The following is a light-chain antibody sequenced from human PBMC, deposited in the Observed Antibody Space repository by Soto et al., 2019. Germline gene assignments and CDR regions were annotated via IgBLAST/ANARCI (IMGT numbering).Light chain of an antibody. CDR2: GAS. J-gene: IGKJ5*01. Sequence: EIVLTQSPATLSVSPGDRATLSCRASQSVSSNLAWYQQKPGQTPRLLIYGASTRATGVPPRFSGSRSGRDFTLTISGLEPEDFAVYYCQQYGSSPLISFGQGTRLEIK. CDR1: QSVSSN. V-gene: IGKV3-15*01. CDR3: QQYGSSPLIS.